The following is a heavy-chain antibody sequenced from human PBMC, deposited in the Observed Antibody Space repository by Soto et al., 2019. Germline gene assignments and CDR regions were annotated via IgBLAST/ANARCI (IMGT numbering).Heavy chain of an antibody. V-gene: IGHV4-39*01. D-gene: IGHD4-17*01. CDR3: ARHDYGGNSARNWFDP. CDR1: GGSISSSSYY. Sequence: PSETLSLTCTVSGGSISSSSYYWGWIRQPPGKGLEWIGCIYYSGSTYYNPSLKSRVTISVDTSKNQFSLKLSSVTAADTAVYYCARHDYGGNSARNWFDPWGQGTLVTVSS. J-gene: IGHJ5*02. CDR2: IYYSGST.